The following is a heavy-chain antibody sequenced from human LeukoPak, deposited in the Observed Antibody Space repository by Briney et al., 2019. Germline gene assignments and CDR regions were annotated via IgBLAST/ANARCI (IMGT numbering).Heavy chain of an antibody. CDR1: GFTFSSYS. V-gene: IGHV3-30*18. CDR3: AKESRSGRSAINYYYYGMDV. CDR2: ISYDGSNK. J-gene: IGHJ6*02. D-gene: IGHD3-10*01. Sequence: GRSLRLSCAASGFTFSSYSMHWVRQAPGKGLEWVAVISYDGSNKYYADSVKGRFTISRDNSKNTLYLQMNSLRAEDTAVYYCAKESRSGRSAINYYYYGMDVWGQGTTVTVSS.